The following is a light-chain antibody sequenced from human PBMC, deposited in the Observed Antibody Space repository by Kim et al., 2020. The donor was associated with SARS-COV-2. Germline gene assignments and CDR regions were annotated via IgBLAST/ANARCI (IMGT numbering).Light chain of an antibody. CDR3: QQSYSTPWT. CDR1: QSISSY. J-gene: IGKJ1*01. Sequence: AYVGDSVTITCRASQSISSYLNWYQQKPGKAPRLLIYAASSLQGGVPSRFSGSGSGTDFTLTISSLQPEDFATYYCQQSYSTPWTLGQGTKVDIK. CDR2: AAS. V-gene: IGKV1-39*01.